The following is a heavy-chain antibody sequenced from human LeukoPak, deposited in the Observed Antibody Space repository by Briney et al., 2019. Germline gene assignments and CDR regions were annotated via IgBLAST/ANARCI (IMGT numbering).Heavy chain of an antibody. Sequence: ETLSLTCTVSGYSVSSDYYWGWIRQPPGKGLEWVSSISSDSSYIYYPDSEKGRFPISRDNAKNSLYLQMNSLRADDTAVYYCARDRLFDYWGQGTLVTVSS. CDR3: ARDRLFDY. CDR2: ISSDSSYI. V-gene: IGHV3-69-1*02. J-gene: IGHJ4*02. CDR1: GYSVSSDY.